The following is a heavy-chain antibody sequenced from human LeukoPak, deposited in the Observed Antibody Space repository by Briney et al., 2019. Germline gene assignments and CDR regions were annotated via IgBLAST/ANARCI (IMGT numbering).Heavy chain of an antibody. D-gene: IGHD2-21*02. Sequence: ASVKVSCKASGYTFTSYYMHWVRQAPGQGLEWMGIINPSGGSTSYAQKFQGRVTMTEDTSTDTAYMELSSLRSEDTAVYYCATEPNHLAYCGGDCYCWGQGTLVTVSS. CDR2: INPSGGST. CDR3: ATEPNHLAYCGGDCYC. J-gene: IGHJ4*02. V-gene: IGHV1-46*01. CDR1: GYTFTSYY.